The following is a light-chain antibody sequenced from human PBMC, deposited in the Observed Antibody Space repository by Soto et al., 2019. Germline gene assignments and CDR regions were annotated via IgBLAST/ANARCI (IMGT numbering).Light chain of an antibody. Sequence: EIXMTQSAANLXVSPGERANLXCRAGQSLGSRFGWYQHRNGEAPRPLIYRASTGDTGITARFSGSGCGKEFIITISSLQSEDIAVYYCQQYYKWSTFGQGTKVDIK. J-gene: IGKJ1*01. CDR1: QSLGSR. V-gene: IGKV3-15*01. CDR3: QQYYKWST. CDR2: RAS.